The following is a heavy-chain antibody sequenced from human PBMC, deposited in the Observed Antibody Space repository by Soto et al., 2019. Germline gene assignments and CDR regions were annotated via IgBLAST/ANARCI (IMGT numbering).Heavy chain of an antibody. D-gene: IGHD6-13*01. CDR3: ARAPFGKQQLLQGNY. J-gene: IGHJ4*02. Sequence: PGGSLRLSCAASGFTFSSYAMHWVRQAPGKGLEWVAVISYDGSNKYYADSVKGRFTISRDNSKNTLYLQMNSLRAEDTAVYYCARAPFGKQQLLQGNYWGQGTLVTVSS. CDR2: ISYDGSNK. CDR1: GFTFSSYA. V-gene: IGHV3-30-3*01.